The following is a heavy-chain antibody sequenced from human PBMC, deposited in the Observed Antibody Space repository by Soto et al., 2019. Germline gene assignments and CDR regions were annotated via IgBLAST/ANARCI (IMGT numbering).Heavy chain of an antibody. J-gene: IGHJ3*02. CDR3: AKCTSSCRPVDAFDI. CDR1: GYTFTSYA. CDR2: INAGNGNT. D-gene: IGHD2-2*01. Sequence: RASVKVSCKASGYTFTSYAMHWVRQAPGQRLEWMGWINAGNGNTKYSQKFQGRVTITRDTSASTAYMELSSLRSEDTAVYYCAKCTSSCRPVDAFDIWRQRTRVTVAS. V-gene: IGHV1-3*01.